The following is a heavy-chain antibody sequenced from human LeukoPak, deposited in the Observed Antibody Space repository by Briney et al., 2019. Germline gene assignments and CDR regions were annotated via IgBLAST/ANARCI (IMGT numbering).Heavy chain of an antibody. Sequence: TSETLSLTCTVSGGSISGYYWSWIRQPPGKGLDWVGYIYYSGSTNYNPSLKSRVTISVDTSKGQFFLKLSSVTAADTAVYYCACLRVSTLSFDIWGQGTMVTVSS. V-gene: IGHV4-59*01. CDR2: IYYSGST. CDR1: GGSISGYY. CDR3: ACLRVSTLSFDI. D-gene: IGHD5/OR15-5a*01. J-gene: IGHJ3*02.